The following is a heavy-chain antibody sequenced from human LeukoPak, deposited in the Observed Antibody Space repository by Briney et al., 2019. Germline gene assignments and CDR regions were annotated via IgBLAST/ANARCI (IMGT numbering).Heavy chain of an antibody. Sequence: GGSLRLSCAASGFTFSSYDMHWVRQATGKGLEWVSAIGTAGDTYYPGSVKGRFTISRENAKNSLYLQMNSLRAGDTAVYYCARGVEQQLVWEGSDAFDIWGQGTMVTVSS. CDR1: GFTFSSYD. V-gene: IGHV3-13*01. CDR2: IGTAGDT. D-gene: IGHD6-13*01. CDR3: ARGVEQQLVWEGSDAFDI. J-gene: IGHJ3*02.